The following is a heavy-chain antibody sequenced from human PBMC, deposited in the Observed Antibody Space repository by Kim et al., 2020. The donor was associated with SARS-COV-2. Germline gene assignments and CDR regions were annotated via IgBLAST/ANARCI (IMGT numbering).Heavy chain of an antibody. D-gene: IGHD6-19*01. J-gene: IGHJ4*02. Sequence: GGSLRLSCTTSGLTFRSYAMSWVRQAPGKGLEWVSGISGSGGSTYYADSVKGRFTMSRDVLKNTVYLQMSSLRADDTARYFCTKDRSVPGTPSVWGPGTLVTVSS. V-gene: IGHV3-23*01. CDR1: GLTFRSYA. CDR2: ISGSGGST. CDR3: TKDRSVPGTPSV.